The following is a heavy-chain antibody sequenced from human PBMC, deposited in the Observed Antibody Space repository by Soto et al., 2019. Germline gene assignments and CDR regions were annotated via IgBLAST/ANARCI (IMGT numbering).Heavy chain of an antibody. V-gene: IGHV1-18*01. CDR3: ASSPVVSPKLWYFDL. J-gene: IGHJ2*01. CDR1: GDTFTSYD. D-gene: IGHD2-15*01. CDR2: ISAYNGNT. Sequence: ASVKVSCKASGDTFTSYDINWVRQATGQGLEWMGWISAYNGNTNYAQKLQGRVTMTTDTSTSTAYMELRSLRSDDTAVYYCASSPVVSPKLWYFDLWGRGTLVTVSS.